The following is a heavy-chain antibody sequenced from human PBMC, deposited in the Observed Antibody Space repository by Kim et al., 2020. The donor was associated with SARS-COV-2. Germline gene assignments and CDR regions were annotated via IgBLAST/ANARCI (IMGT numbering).Heavy chain of an antibody. D-gene: IGHD6-13*01. J-gene: IGHJ4*01. CDR1: GGSINSDTYY. Sequence: SETLSLTCTVSGGSINSDTYYWSWIRQPAGEVLEWIGRIYSTGTTNYNPSLKGRVTISLDTSKNQFSLKLTSVTAADKAVYYCAREWAYNSICHGFDYWGHGTLVTVSS. V-gene: IGHV4-61*02. CDR3: AREWAYNSICHGFDY. CDR2: IYSTGTT.